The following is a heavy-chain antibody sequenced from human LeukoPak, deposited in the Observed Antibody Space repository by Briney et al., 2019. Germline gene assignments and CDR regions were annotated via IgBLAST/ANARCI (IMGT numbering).Heavy chain of an antibody. CDR2: IWYDGSNK. CDR3: AKPRNYYDSEYYFDY. Sequence: GGSLRLSCAASGFTFSSYGMDWVRQAPGKGLEWVAVIWYDGSNKYYADSVKGRFTISRDNSKNTLYLQMNSLRAEDTAVYYCAKPRNYYDSEYYFDYWGQGTLVTVSS. V-gene: IGHV3-33*06. J-gene: IGHJ4*02. D-gene: IGHD3-22*01. CDR1: GFTFSSYG.